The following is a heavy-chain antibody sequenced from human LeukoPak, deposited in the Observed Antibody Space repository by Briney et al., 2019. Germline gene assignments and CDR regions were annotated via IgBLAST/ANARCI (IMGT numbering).Heavy chain of an antibody. J-gene: IGHJ4*02. CDR2: IYYSGST. CDR3: ARTQYCSSTSCYFGYFDY. CDR1: GGSISSYY. V-gene: IGHV4-59*01. Sequence: SETLSLTCTVSGGSISSYYWSWIRQPPGKGLEWIGFIYYSGSTDYNPSLKSRVTISVDTSKNQLSLKLSSVTAADTALYYCARTQYCSSTSCYFGYFDYWGQGTLVTVSS. D-gene: IGHD2-2*01.